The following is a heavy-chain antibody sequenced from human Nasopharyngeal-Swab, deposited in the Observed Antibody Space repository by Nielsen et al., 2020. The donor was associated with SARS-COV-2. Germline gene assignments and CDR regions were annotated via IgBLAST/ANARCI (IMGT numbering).Heavy chain of an antibody. CDR1: GFTFSSFG. D-gene: IGHD4-17*01. J-gene: IGHJ4*02. V-gene: IGHV3-30*03. CDR3: ARDAPAHYGAFY. CDR2: IALDASNE. Sequence: GGSLRLSCAASGFTFSSFGMHWARQAPGKGLEWVAFIALDASNEYYGDSVKGRFSIPRDSSKNTLYLQMDSLRGEDTAVYYCARDAPAHYGAFYWGRGTLVTVSS.